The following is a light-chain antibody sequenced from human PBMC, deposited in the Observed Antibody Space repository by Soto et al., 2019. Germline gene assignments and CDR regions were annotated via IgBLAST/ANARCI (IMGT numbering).Light chain of an antibody. V-gene: IGLV2-8*01. CDR2: EVH. Sequence: QSVLTQPPSASGSLGQSVTISCTGTSSDIGAYRYVSWYQQHPGKAPKLIIYEVHERPSGVPARFSGSKSANTASLTISGLQAEDEADYYSNSYTGTSNLFGTGTKLTVL. CDR3: NSYTGTSNL. J-gene: IGLJ1*01. CDR1: SSDIGAYRY.